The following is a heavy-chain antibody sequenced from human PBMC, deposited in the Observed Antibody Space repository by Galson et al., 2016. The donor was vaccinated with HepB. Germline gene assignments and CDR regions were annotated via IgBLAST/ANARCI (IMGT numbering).Heavy chain of an antibody. J-gene: IGHJ4*02. CDR2: IYSGGNT. CDR3: ARGVYGDHGWFDY. V-gene: IGHV3-66*02. CDR1: EFTVSNNY. D-gene: IGHD4-17*01. Sequence: SLRLSCAASEFTVSNNYMSWVRQAPGKGLEWVSLIYSGGNTRYADSVKGRFTISRDNSKNTPFLQMNTLGAEDTAVYYCARGVYGDHGWFDYWGQGTLVTVSS.